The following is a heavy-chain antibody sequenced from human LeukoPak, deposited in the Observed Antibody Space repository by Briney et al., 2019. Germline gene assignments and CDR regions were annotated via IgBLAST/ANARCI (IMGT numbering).Heavy chain of an antibody. CDR2: ISGSRNTI. CDR3: ARDGIVGSPLFKFDY. V-gene: IGHV3-48*01. J-gene: IGHJ4*02. Sequence: VGSLRLSCAASGFTFSTYSMNWVRHAPGEGLEWISYISGSRNTIYYADSVKGRFTISRDNSKNTLYLQMNSLRAEDTAVYYCARDGIVGSPLFKFDYWGQGTLVTVSS. D-gene: IGHD1-26*01. CDR1: GFTFSTYS.